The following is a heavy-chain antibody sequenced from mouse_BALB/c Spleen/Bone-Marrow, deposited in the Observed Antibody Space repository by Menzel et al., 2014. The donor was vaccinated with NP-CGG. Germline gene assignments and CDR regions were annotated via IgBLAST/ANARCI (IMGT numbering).Heavy chain of an antibody. J-gene: IGHJ4*01. CDR1: GYTFTSYW. CDR3: ARRDYGIRENYYAMDY. D-gene: IGHD1-2*01. Sequence: VQLQQSGAELARPGASVKLSCKASGYTFTSYWMQWVKQRPGQGLEWIGAIYPGDGDTRYTQKFKGKATLTADKSSSTAHMQLSSLASEDSAVYYCARRDYGIRENYYAMDYWGQGTSVTVSS. CDR2: IYPGDGDT. V-gene: IGHV1-87*01.